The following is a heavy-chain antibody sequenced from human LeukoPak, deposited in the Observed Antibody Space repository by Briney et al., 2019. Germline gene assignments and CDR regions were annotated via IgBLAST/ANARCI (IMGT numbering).Heavy chain of an antibody. CDR1: GGTFSSYA. CDR2: IIPIFGTA. CDR3: ARDSEVFGVVIIPYYYYGMDV. Sequence: ASVKVSCKASGGTFSSYAISWVRQAPGQGLEWMGGIIPIFGTANYAQKFQGRVTITADESTSTAYMELSSLRSEDTAVYYCARDSEVFGVVIIPYYYYGMDVWGQGTTVTVSS. D-gene: IGHD3-3*01. V-gene: IGHV1-69*13. J-gene: IGHJ6*02.